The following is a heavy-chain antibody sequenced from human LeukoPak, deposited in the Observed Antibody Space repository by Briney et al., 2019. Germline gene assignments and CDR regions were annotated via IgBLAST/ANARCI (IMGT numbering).Heavy chain of an antibody. Sequence: GGSLRFSCAASGFTSSSYGMHWVRQATGKGLEWVSGIGTAGDTYYPGSVKGRFTISRENAKNSLYLQMNSLRAGDTAVYYCARAQGSGWYDYWGQGTLVTVSS. CDR3: ARAQGSGWYDY. CDR2: IGTAGDT. D-gene: IGHD6-19*01. CDR1: GFTSSSYG. V-gene: IGHV3-13*01. J-gene: IGHJ4*02.